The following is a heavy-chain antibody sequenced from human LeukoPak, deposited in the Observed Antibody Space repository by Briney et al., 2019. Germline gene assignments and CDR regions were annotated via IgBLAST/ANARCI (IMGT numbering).Heavy chain of an antibody. V-gene: IGHV4-4*02. J-gene: IGHJ3*02. CDR3: ARDHIAAAGPHAFDI. D-gene: IGHD6-13*01. CDR1: GGSISSSNW. Sequence: SGTLSLTCAVSGGSISSSNWWSWVRQPPGKGLEWIGEIYHSGSTNYNPSLKSRVTISVDKSKNQFSLKLSSVTAADTAVYYCARDHIAAAGPHAFDIWGQGTMVTVSS. CDR2: IYHSGST.